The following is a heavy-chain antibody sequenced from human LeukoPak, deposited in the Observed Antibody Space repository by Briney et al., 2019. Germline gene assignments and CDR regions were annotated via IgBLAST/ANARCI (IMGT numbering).Heavy chain of an antibody. CDR3: ARDRTPTGWFDP. CDR2: IYYSGST. CDR1: GGSISSYY. Sequence: PSETLSLTCTVSGGSISSYYWSWIRQPPGKGLEWIGYIYYSGSTNYNPSLKSRVTISVDTSKNQFSLKLNSVTAADTAVYYCARDRTPTGWFDPWGQGTLVTVSS. V-gene: IGHV4-59*01. D-gene: IGHD2-2*01. J-gene: IGHJ5*02.